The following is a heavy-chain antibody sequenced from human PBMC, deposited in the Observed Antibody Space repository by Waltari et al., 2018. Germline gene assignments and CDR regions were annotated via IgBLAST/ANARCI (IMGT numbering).Heavy chain of an antibody. CDR2: INGTGITT. CDR1: GFPVSLYW. CDR3: ALLRVVSVFDPFDN. Sequence: EVQLVESGGGLVQPGGSLRLSWVASGFPVSLYWLPLGRQIPGKGLGWAYRINGTGITTNYADSVKGRFTISRDNAKNTLYLQMNSLTAEDTAVYYCALLRVVSVFDPFDNWGQGTLVTVSS. V-gene: IGHV3-74*01. J-gene: IGHJ4*02. D-gene: IGHD2-15*01.